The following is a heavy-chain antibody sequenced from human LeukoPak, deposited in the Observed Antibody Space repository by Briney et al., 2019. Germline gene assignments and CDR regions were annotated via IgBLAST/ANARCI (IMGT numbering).Heavy chain of an antibody. D-gene: IGHD4-11*01. Sequence: GGSLRLSCAASGFIFSSHIIHWVRQAPGKGLEWVAVISYDGSNKYYADSVKGRFTISRDNSKNTLYPQMNSLRAEDTAVYYCARQTVTMWTNWFDPWGQGTLVTVSS. CDR3: ARQTVTMWTNWFDP. J-gene: IGHJ5*02. CDR2: ISYDGSNK. CDR1: GFIFSSHI. V-gene: IGHV3-30*04.